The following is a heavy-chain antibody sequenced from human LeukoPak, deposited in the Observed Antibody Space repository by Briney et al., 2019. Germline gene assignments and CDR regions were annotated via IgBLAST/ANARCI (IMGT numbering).Heavy chain of an antibody. V-gene: IGHV4-38-2*01. CDR3: ARLYTVTTWVDV. J-gene: IGHJ6*04. CDR1: GYSISSGYC. Sequence: SETLSLTCAVSGYSISSGYCWGWIRPPPGKGLEWIGSIYHSGSTYYNPSLKSRVTISVDTSKNQFSLKLSSVTAADTAVYYCARLYTVTTWVDVWGKGTTVTVSS. D-gene: IGHD4-17*01. CDR2: IYHSGST.